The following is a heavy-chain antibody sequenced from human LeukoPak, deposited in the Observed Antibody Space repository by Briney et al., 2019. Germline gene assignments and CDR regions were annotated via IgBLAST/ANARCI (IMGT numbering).Heavy chain of an antibody. Sequence: PGGSLRLSCAASGFLVRSHYMNWVRQAPGKGLEWVSVIYSDGSTFYADSVKGRFIISRDNSRNTLYLQMDSLRAEDTAVYYCARAPTYYSDMSGDHYLGDYFYMDVWGKGTTAIISS. CDR1: GFLVRSHY. J-gene: IGHJ6*03. CDR2: IYSDGST. CDR3: ARAPTYYSDMSGDHYLGDYFYMDV. D-gene: IGHD3-22*01. V-gene: IGHV3-66*01.